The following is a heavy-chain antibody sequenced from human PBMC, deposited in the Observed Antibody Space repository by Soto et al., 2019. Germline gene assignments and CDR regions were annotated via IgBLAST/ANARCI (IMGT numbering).Heavy chain of an antibody. D-gene: IGHD2-2*02. Sequence: GGSLRLSCAASGFTFSSYAMSWVRQAPGKGLEWVSAISGSGGSTYYADSVKGRFTISRDNSKNTLYLQMNSLRAEDTAVYYCATQELVPAAIRVYFDYWGQGTLVTVSS. J-gene: IGHJ4*02. CDR3: ATQELVPAAIRVYFDY. V-gene: IGHV3-23*01. CDR1: GFTFSSYA. CDR2: ISGSGGST.